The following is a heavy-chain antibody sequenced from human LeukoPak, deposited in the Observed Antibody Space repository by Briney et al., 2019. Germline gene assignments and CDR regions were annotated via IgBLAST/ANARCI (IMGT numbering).Heavy chain of an antibody. J-gene: IGHJ3*02. CDR2: ISSSSSYI. CDR1: GFTFSSYS. D-gene: IGHD2-2*01. Sequence: GGSLRLSCAASGFTFSSYSMNWVRQAPGKGLEWVSSISSSSSYIYYADSVKGRFTISRDNAKNSLYLQMNSLRAEDTAVYYCARSATIPVVVVDAFDIWGQGTMVTVSS. CDR3: ARSATIPVVVVDAFDI. V-gene: IGHV3-21*01.